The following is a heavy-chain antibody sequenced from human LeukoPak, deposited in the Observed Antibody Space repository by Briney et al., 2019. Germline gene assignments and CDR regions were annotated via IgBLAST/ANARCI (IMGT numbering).Heavy chain of an antibody. Sequence: SETLSLTCTVSGGSISSYYWSWIRQPPGKGLEWIGYIYYSGSTNYNPSLKSRVTISVDTSKNQFSLKLSSVTAADTAVYYCAREYYYDSSSGVVAFDIWGQGTMVTVSS. V-gene: IGHV4-59*01. D-gene: IGHD3-22*01. CDR1: GGSISSYY. CDR2: IYYSGST. CDR3: AREYYYDSSSGVVAFDI. J-gene: IGHJ3*02.